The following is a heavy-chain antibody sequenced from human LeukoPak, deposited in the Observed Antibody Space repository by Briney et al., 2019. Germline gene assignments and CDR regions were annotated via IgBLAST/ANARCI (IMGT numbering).Heavy chain of an antibody. CDR1: GGSFSGYY. Sequence: SETLSLTCAVYGGSFSGYYWTWICHPPGKGLEWIGEINHSGSTSYNPSLKSRVTISVDTSKNQFSLKLSSVTAADTAVYSCARALGSSWYSDYWGQGTLVTVSS. CDR2: INHSGST. J-gene: IGHJ4*02. V-gene: IGHV4-34*01. CDR3: ARALGSSWYSDY. D-gene: IGHD6-13*01.